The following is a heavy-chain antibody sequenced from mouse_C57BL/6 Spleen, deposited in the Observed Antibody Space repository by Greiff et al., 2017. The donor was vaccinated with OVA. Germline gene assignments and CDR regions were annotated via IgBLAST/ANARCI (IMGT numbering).Heavy chain of an antibody. V-gene: IGHV1-82*01. Sequence: QVQLQQSGPELVKPGASVKISCKASGYAFSSSWMNWVKQRPGKGLEWIGRIYPGDGDTNYNGKFKGKATLTADKSSSTAYMQLSSLTSEDSAVYFCALIYYDYDVAWFAYWGQGTLVTVSA. CDR3: ALIYYDYDVAWFAY. J-gene: IGHJ3*01. D-gene: IGHD2-4*01. CDR2: IYPGDGDT. CDR1: GYAFSSSW.